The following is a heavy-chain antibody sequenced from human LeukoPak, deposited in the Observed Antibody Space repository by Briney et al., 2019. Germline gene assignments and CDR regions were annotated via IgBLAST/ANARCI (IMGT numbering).Heavy chain of an antibody. CDR1: GFTFTSSA. V-gene: IGHV1-58*01. J-gene: IGHJ4*02. CDR2: IVVGSGNT. CDR3: AAGMVLLGSRSPYFDY. Sequence: SVKVSCKASGFTFTSSAVQWVRQVRGQRLEWIGWIVVGSGNTNYAQKFQERVTITRDMSTSTAYMELSSLRSEDTAVYYCAAGMVLLGSRSPYFDYWGQGTLVTVSS. D-gene: IGHD2-15*01.